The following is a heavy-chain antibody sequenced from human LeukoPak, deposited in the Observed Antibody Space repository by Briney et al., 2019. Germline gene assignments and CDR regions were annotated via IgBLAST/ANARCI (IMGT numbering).Heavy chain of an antibody. J-gene: IGHJ4*02. CDR3: ARGLCYYDSSGYYYSFDY. Sequence: ASVKVSCKASGGTFSSYAISWVRQAPGQGLEWMGGIIPIFGTANYAQKFQGRVTITADESTSTAYMELSSLRSEDTAVYYCARGLCYYDSSGYYYSFDYWGQGTLVTVSS. CDR2: IIPIFGTA. V-gene: IGHV1-69*13. CDR1: GGTFSSYA. D-gene: IGHD3-22*01.